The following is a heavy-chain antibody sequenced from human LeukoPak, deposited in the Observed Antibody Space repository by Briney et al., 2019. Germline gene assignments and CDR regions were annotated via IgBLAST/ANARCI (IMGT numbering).Heavy chain of an antibody. J-gene: IGHJ4*02. CDR3: ARALGYCSSTSCYPGTRFDY. Sequence: SETLSLTCAVYGGSFSGYYWSWIRQPPGKGLEWIGGINHSGSTNYNPSLKSRVTISVDTSKNQFSLKLSSVTAADTAVYYCARALGYCSSTSCYPGTRFDYWGQGTLVTVSS. CDR1: GGSFSGYY. CDR2: INHSGST. D-gene: IGHD2-2*01. V-gene: IGHV4-34*01.